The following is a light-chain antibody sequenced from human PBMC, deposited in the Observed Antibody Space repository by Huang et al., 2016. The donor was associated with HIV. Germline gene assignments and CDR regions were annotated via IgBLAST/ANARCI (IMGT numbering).Light chain of an antibody. Sequence: DIQMTQSPSSLSASVGDRVTITCRASQDIRNSLAWYQQKPGAAPKLQVYAASRLESGVPSRFSGSGSDTYYTLTISSLQPEDFATYYCQQYYTPPLTFGGGTKVEIK. CDR3: QQYYTPPLT. CDR2: AAS. J-gene: IGKJ4*01. V-gene: IGKV1-NL1*01. CDR1: QDIRNS.